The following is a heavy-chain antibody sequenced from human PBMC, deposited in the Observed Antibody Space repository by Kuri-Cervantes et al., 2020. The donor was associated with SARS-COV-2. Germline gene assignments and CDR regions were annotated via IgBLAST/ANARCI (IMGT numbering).Heavy chain of an antibody. CDR1: GGSIRSYY. CDR3: ARVSRYDFWSGYRRYYYYYYMDV. Sequence: GSLRLSCTVSGGSIRSYYWSWIRQPAGKGPEWIGRIYSSGHANYNPSLESRVSMSVDRSKNQFSLKLSSVTAADTAVYYCARVSRYDFWSGYRRYYYYYYMDVWGKGTTVTVSS. V-gene: IGHV4-4*07. J-gene: IGHJ6*03. CDR2: IYSSGHA. D-gene: IGHD3-3*01.